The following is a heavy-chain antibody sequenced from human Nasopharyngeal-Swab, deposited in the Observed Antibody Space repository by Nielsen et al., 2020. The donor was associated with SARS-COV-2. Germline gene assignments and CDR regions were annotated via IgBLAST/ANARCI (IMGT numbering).Heavy chain of an antibody. J-gene: IGHJ4*02. D-gene: IGHD5-24*01. CDR3: AREMASFDN. V-gene: IGHV4-59*01. Sequence: SETLSLTCTVSGGSISSYYWSWIRQPPGKGLEWIGYIYSSGSTNYNPSLKSRVTISVDTSKNQFSLKLTSVTAADTAVYYCAREMASFDNWGQGTLVTVSS. CDR1: GGSISSYY. CDR2: IYSSGST.